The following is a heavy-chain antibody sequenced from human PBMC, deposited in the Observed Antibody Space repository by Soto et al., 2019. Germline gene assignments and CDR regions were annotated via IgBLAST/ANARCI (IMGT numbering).Heavy chain of an antibody. CDR1: GDSVSSNSAA. D-gene: IGHD3-10*01. CDR3: AREKGRPYYYGSGKSPLDY. Sequence: SQTLSLTCAISGDSVSSNSAAWNWIRQSPSRGLEWLGRTYYRSKWYNDYAVSVKSRITINPDTSKSQFSLQLNSVTPEDTAVYYCAREKGRPYYYGSGKSPLDYWGQGTLVTVSS. CDR2: TYYRSKWYN. V-gene: IGHV6-1*01. J-gene: IGHJ4*02.